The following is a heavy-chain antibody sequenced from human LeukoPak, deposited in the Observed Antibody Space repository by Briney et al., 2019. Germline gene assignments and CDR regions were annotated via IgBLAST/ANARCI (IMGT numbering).Heavy chain of an antibody. CDR2: ISYDGTNK. V-gene: IGHV3-30*18. CDR3: ANYGDYQYFDY. Sequence: PGRSLRLSCAASGCTFINYGMHWVRRAPGKGLEWVAVISYDGTNKYYADSVKGRFTISRDNSKNTLYLQMNSLKTDDTAVYYCANYGDYQYFDYWGQGTPVTVSS. J-gene: IGHJ4*02. D-gene: IGHD4-17*01. CDR1: GCTFINYG.